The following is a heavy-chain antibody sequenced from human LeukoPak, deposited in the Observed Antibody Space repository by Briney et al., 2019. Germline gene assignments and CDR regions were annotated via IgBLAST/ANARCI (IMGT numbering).Heavy chain of an antibody. CDR2: IYYSGST. J-gene: IGHJ4*02. Sequence: SETLSLTCTVSGGSLSSGGYYWSWIRQHPGKGLEWIGYIYYSGSTYYNPSLKSRVTMSVDTSKNQFSLKLSSVTAADTAVYYCARDATHDSSGYYYNWGQGTLVTVSS. CDR3: ARDATHDSSGYYYN. CDR1: GGSLSSGGYY. D-gene: IGHD3-22*01. V-gene: IGHV4-31*03.